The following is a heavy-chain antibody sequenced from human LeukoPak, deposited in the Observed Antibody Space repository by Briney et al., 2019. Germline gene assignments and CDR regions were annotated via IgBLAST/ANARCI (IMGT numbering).Heavy chain of an antibody. CDR1: GVTFDDYA. CDR3: AKGAYYYDSSGYYWGAFDI. D-gene: IGHD3-22*01. CDR2: ISWNSGSI. V-gene: IGHV3-9*03. Sequence: PGGSLRLSCAASGVTFDDYAMHWVRQAPGKGLEWVSGISWNSGSIGYADSVKGRFTISRDNAKNSLYLQMNSLRAEDMALYYCAKGAYYYDSSGYYWGAFDIWGQGTMVTVSS. J-gene: IGHJ3*02.